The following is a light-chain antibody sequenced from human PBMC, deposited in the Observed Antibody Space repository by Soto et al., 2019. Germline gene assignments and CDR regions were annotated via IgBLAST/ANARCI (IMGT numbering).Light chain of an antibody. Sequence: DIQLTQSPSFLSASVGDRVTITCQASQGLSSDLAWYQQKPGKAPKLLIYAASTLQSGVPSRFSGSGSGTEFTLTISSLQPEDFATYYCQRRNSYPITFGQGTRLEIK. J-gene: IGKJ5*01. V-gene: IGKV1-9*01. CDR2: AAS. CDR3: QRRNSYPIT. CDR1: QGLSSD.